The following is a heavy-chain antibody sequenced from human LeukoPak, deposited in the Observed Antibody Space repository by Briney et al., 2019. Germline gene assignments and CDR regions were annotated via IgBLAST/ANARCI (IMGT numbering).Heavy chain of an antibody. V-gene: IGHV4-39*01. CDR3: ARRGSYDTFDI. CDR2: IYYSGST. D-gene: IGHD1-26*01. CDR1: GGSISSSGSY. Sequence: SRTLSLTCTVSGGSISSSGSYWGWIRQPPGKGLEWIGNIYYSGSTYYNPSLKSRVTISVDTSKNQFSLKLSSVTAADTAVFYCARRGSYDTFDIWGQGTMVTVSS. J-gene: IGHJ3*02.